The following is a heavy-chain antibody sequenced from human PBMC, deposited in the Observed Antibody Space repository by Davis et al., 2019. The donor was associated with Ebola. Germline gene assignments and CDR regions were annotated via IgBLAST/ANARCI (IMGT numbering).Heavy chain of an antibody. CDR3: ARDFAYDFWSGSLGPFDY. Sequence: PSETLSLTCTVSGGSISSSSYYWGWIRQPPGKGLEWIGSIYYSGSTYYNPSLKSRVTISVDTSKNQFSLKLSSVTAADTAVYYCARDFAYDFWSGSLGPFDYWGQGTLVTVSS. CDR1: GGSISSSSYY. D-gene: IGHD3-3*01. J-gene: IGHJ4*02. V-gene: IGHV4-39*07. CDR2: IYYSGST.